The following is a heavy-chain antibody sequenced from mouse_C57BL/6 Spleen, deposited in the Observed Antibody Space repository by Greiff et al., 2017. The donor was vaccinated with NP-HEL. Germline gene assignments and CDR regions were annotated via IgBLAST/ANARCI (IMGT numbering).Heavy chain of an antibody. J-gene: IGHJ2*01. CDR3: TRYFYYYYDGHYFDY. CDR2: IYPGNSDT. CDR1: GYTFTSYW. D-gene: IGHD2-4*01. Sequence: EVQRVESGTVLARPGASVKMSCKTSGYTFTSYWMHWVKQRPGQGLEWIGAIYPGNSDTSYNQKFKGKAKLTAVTSASTAYMELSSLTNEDSAVYYCTRYFYYYYDGHYFDYWGQGTTLTVSS. V-gene: IGHV1-5*01.